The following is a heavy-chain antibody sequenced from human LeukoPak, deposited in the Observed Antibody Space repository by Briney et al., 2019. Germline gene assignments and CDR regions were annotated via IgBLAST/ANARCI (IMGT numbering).Heavy chain of an antibody. Sequence: GGSLRLSCAASGFTVSSNYMSWVRQAPGKGLEWVSVIYSGGSTYYADSVKGRFTISRDNSKNTLYLQMNSLRAEDTAVYYCARIDILTGYYGIDYWGQGTLVTVSS. CDR1: GFTVSSNY. D-gene: IGHD3-9*01. CDR3: ARIDILTGYYGIDY. J-gene: IGHJ4*02. V-gene: IGHV3-66*01. CDR2: IYSGGST.